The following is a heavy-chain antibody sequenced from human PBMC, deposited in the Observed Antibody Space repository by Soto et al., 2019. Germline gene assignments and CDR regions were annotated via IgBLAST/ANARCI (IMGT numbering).Heavy chain of an antibody. CDR1: GYTFGNYC. J-gene: IGHJ3*02. D-gene: IGHD3-10*01. CDR2: INPSGGGT. CDR3: ARNHYGSGSYGAFDI. Sequence: ASVKVSCKASGYTFGNYCMHWVRQAPGQGLEWMGIINPSGGGTNHAQKFQGRVTMTRDTSTSTVYMELNSLTSEDTAMYYCARNHYGSGSYGAFDIWG. V-gene: IGHV1-46*03.